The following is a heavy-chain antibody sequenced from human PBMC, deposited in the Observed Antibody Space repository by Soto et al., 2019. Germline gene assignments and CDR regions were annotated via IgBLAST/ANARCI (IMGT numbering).Heavy chain of an antibody. CDR2: ISSRGDTI. J-gene: IGHJ6*02. D-gene: IGHD3-9*01. V-gene: IGHV3-48*03. CDR1: GFSFSSYE. Sequence: PGGSLRLSCAASGFSFSSYEMNWVRQVPGKGLEWVSYISSRGDTIYYADSVKGRFTISRDDAKNSLYLQMNSLRAEDTAVYYCAKVGERYYDILTGYYVPYYYYGMDVWGQGTTVTVSS. CDR3: AKVGERYYDILTGYYVPYYYYGMDV.